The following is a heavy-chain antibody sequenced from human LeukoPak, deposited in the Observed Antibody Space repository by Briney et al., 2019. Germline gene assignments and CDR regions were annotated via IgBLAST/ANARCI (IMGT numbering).Heavy chain of an antibody. CDR2: MYTSGST. V-gene: IGHV4-4*07. D-gene: IGHD2-2*01. Sequence: PSETLSLTCTVSGGSISSYYWSWIRQPAGKGLEWIGRMYTSGSTNYNPSLKSRVTMSVDTSKNQFSLKLSSVTAADTAVYYCARAHCSSTCCYFYWFDPCGQGTLVTVSA. CDR3: ARAHCSSTCCYFYWFDP. CDR1: GGSISSYY. J-gene: IGHJ5*02.